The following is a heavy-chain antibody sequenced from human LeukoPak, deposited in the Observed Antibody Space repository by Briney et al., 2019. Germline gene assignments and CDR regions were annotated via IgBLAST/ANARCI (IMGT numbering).Heavy chain of an antibody. J-gene: IGHJ3*02. V-gene: IGHV3-48*01. CDR2: ISSSSSTI. D-gene: IGHD6-13*01. CDR1: GFTFSTYS. CDR3: AREYSSSVGRALDI. Sequence: PGGSLRLSCAASGFTFSTYSLNWVRQAPGKGLEWVSYISSSSSTIYYADSVKGRFTISRDNAKNSLYLQMSSLRADDTAVYYCAREYSSSVGRALDIWGQGTMVTVSS.